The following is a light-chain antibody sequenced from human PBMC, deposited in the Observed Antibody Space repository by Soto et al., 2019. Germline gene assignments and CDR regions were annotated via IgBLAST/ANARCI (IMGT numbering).Light chain of an antibody. CDR2: AAS. J-gene: IGKJ5*01. CDR3: QQLNSYLIT. Sequence: DIQLTQSPSFLSASVGARVTITSRASRGISSYLAWYQQKPGKAPKILIYAASTLHTGVPSRFSGSGSGTEFTLTISSLQPEDFATYYCQQLNSYLITFGQGTRLEIK. CDR1: RGISSY. V-gene: IGKV1-9*01.